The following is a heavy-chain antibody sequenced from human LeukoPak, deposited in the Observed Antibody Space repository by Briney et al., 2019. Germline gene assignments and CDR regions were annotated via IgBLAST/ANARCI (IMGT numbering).Heavy chain of an antibody. CDR3: ARDIPPPGTPPPPYAFDI. Sequence: GGSLRLSCAASGFTFSSYSMNWVRQAPGKGLEWVSSISSSSSYIYYADSVKGRFTISRDNAKNSLYLQMNSLRAEDTAVYYCARDIPPPGTPPPPYAFDIWGQGKMGTASS. J-gene: IGHJ3*02. V-gene: IGHV3-21*01. CDR1: GFTFSSYS. CDR2: ISSSSSYI.